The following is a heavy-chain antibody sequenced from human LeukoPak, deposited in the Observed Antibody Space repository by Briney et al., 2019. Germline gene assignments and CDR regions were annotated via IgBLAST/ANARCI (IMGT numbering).Heavy chain of an antibody. V-gene: IGHV3-7*01. Sequence: GGSLRLSCAASGFTFSTFWMSWVRQAPGKGLEWVANIQQDGSEKYYVDSVKGRFTISRDNAKNSLYLQMNSLRADDTAVYYCAREDSSGSGEDYWGQGTLVTVSS. CDR1: GFTFSTFW. CDR3: AREDSSGSGEDY. D-gene: IGHD3-22*01. CDR2: IQQDGSEK. J-gene: IGHJ4*02.